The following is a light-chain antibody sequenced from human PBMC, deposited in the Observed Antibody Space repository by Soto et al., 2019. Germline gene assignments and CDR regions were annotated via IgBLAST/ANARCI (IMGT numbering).Light chain of an antibody. V-gene: IGKV1-5*03. CDR3: QQYNTYGT. CDR2: KAS. J-gene: IGKJ1*01. CDR1: QSISYW. Sequence: DIQMTQSPSTLSASVGDRVTITCRATQSISYWLAWYQQKPGKAPKLLIYKASSLASGVPSRFSGSGSGTEFTLTISRLQPDDFATYYCQQYNTYGTFGQGTKVEIK.